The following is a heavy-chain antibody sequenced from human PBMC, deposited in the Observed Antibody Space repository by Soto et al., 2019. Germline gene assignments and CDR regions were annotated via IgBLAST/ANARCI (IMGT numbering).Heavy chain of an antibody. CDR1: GGTLSSYA. V-gene: IGHV1-69*06. D-gene: IGHD1-26*01. J-gene: IGHJ6*02. CDR2: IIPIFGTT. CDR3: ARDSTTTATGYYYGMDV. Sequence: SVKVSCKASGGTLSSYAISWVRQAPGQGREWMGGIIPIFGTTNYAQKFQGRVTITADKSMSTAYMELSSMRSEDTAVYYCARDSTTTATGYYYGMDVWGQGTTVTVSS.